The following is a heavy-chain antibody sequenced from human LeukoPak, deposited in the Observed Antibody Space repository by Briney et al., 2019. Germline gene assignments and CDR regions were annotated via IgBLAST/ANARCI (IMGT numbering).Heavy chain of an antibody. CDR1: GFTFSSYE. D-gene: IGHD1-1*01. J-gene: IGHJ4*02. Sequence: GVSLRLSCAASGFTFSSYEMNWVRQAPGKGLEWVSYISSSGSTIYYADSVKGRFTISRDNSQNTLYLQMDSLRAEDTAVYYCAKERREQSRDNYFDYWGQGTLVTVSS. V-gene: IGHV3-48*03. CDR3: AKERREQSRDNYFDY. CDR2: ISSSGSTI.